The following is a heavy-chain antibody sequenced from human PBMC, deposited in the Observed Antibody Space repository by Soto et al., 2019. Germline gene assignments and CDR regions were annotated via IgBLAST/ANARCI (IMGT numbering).Heavy chain of an antibody. CDR3: GRVVEGATRHTDLDS. J-gene: IGHJ5*01. V-gene: IGHV4-39*01. D-gene: IGHD2-21*01. CDR2: VYYSGGA. Sequence: SETLSLTCTVSGVSIHNSHSFWGWIRQPPGKGLEFIGTVYYSGGAHYNSSLKSRVTISVDTANNQVSLRMRSLTTADTAVYYCGRVVEGATRHTDLDSWGQGTLVTVSS. CDR1: GVSIHNSHSF.